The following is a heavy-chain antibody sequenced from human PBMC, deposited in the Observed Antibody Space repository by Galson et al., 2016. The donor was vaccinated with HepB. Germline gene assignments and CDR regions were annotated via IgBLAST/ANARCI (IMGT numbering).Heavy chain of an antibody. CDR2: ISGSGGST. Sequence: SLRLSCAASGFTFTTYWMTWVPQAPGKGLEWVSAISGSGGSTYYADSVKGRFTISRDNSKNTLYLQMNSLRAEDTAVYYCAKDIQMGIPAAFDYWGQGTLVTVSS. J-gene: IGHJ4*02. CDR3: AKDIQMGIPAAFDY. D-gene: IGHD2-2*01. V-gene: IGHV3-23*01. CDR1: GFTFTTYW.